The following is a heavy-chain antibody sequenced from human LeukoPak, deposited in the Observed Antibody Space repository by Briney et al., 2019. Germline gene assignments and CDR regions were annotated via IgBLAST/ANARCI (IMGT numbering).Heavy chain of an antibody. Sequence: ASETLSLTCAVYGGSFSGYYWSWIRQPAGKGLEWIGRIYTSGSTNYNPSLKSRVTMSVDTSKNQFSLKLSSVTAADTAVYYCARGGGYSYGSYYYFDYWGQGTLVTVSS. CDR1: GGSFSGYY. D-gene: IGHD5-18*01. CDR3: ARGGGYSYGSYYYFDY. J-gene: IGHJ4*02. V-gene: IGHV4-59*10. CDR2: IYTSGST.